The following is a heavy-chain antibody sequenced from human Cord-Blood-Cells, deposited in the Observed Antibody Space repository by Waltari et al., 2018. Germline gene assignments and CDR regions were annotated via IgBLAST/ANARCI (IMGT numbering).Heavy chain of an antibody. CDR2: IKQDGSEK. Sequence: EVQLVESGGGLVQPGGSLRLSCAASGLTFSSYWMSWVRQAPGKGLEWVANIKQDGSEKYDVDSVKGRFTISRDNAKNSLYLQMNSLRAEDTAVYYCARGAAARPNWGQGTLVTVSS. CDR3: ARGAAARPN. CDR1: GLTFSSYW. D-gene: IGHD6-6*01. V-gene: IGHV3-7*04. J-gene: IGHJ4*02.